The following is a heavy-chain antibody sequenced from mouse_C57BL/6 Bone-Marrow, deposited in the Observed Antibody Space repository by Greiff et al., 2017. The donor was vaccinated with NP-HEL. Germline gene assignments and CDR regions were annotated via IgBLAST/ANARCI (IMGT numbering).Heavy chain of an antibody. D-gene: IGHD1-1*02. V-gene: IGHV1-52*01. Sequence: VQLQQPGAELVRPGSSVKLSCKASGYTFTSYWMHWVKQRPIQGLEWIGNIDPSDSETHYNQKFKDKATLTVDKSSSTAYMQLSSLTSEDSAVYYCASEGSYLAWFAYWGQGTLVTVSA. J-gene: IGHJ3*01. CDR1: GYTFTSYW. CDR2: IDPSDSET. CDR3: ASEGSYLAWFAY.